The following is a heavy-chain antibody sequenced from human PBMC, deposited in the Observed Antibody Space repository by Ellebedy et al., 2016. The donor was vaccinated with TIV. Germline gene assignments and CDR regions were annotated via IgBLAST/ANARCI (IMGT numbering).Heavy chain of an antibody. Sequence: GESLKISCAASGFTFRNYNMNWVRQAPGKGLEWVSYISSNSSTIYYADSVKGRFTISRDNAKNSLYLKMNSLRDEDTAVYYCAREMRRGWGGMDVWGQGTTVTVSS. CDR1: GFTFRNYN. V-gene: IGHV3-48*02. D-gene: IGHD3-10*01. CDR2: ISSNSSTI. CDR3: AREMRRGWGGMDV. J-gene: IGHJ6*02.